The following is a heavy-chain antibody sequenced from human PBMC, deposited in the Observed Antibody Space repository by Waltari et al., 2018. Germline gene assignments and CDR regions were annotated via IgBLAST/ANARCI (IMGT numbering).Heavy chain of an antibody. J-gene: IGHJ4*02. CDR3: AKVFNYYDTRGYYFDH. V-gene: IGHV3-23*01. CDR2: SSGSGGST. CDR1: GFTFITYV. Sequence: EVQLLVSGGGLVERGGTLRISCSASGFTFITYVMSWVRQGPGKGLEGVSGSSGSGGSTYYADSVKGRFTISRDNSKNTLFLQMNSLRADDTAVYYCAKVFNYYDTRGYYFDHWGQGTLVTASS. D-gene: IGHD3-22*01.